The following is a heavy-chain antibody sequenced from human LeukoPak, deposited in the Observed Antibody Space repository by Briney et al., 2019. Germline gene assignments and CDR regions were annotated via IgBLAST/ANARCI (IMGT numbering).Heavy chain of an antibody. CDR2: IHYSGST. CDR1: GGSISSSSFY. Sequence: PSETLSLTCTVSGGSISSSSFYWGWIRQPPGKGLEWIGSIHYSGSTYYNPSLKSRVTISVDTSKNEFSLWLSSVTAADTAVYYCAHFRGGAFDFWGRGTMVTVSS. J-gene: IGHJ3*01. CDR3: AHFRGGAFDF. V-gene: IGHV4-39*01. D-gene: IGHD3-16*01.